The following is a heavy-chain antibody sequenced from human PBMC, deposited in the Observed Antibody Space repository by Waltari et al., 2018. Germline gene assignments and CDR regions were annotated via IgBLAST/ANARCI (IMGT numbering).Heavy chain of an antibody. J-gene: IGHJ4*02. CDR2: INAGNGNT. Sequence: QVQLVQSGAEVKKPGASVKVSCKASGYTFTSYAMHWVRQAPGQRLEWMGWINAGNGNTKYAQKCQGRVTITRDTSASTGDMELSSLRSEDTGVDYCARYGSGWYGDYFDYWGQGTLVTVSS. V-gene: IGHV1-3*01. CDR1: GYTFTSYA. CDR3: ARYGSGWYGDYFDY. D-gene: IGHD6-19*01.